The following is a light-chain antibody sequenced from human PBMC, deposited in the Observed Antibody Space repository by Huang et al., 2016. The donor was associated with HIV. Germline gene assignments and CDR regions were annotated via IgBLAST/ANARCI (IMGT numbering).Light chain of an antibody. CDR3: QQVNNYPFT. CDR1: QDITNY. J-gene: IGKJ4*01. Sequence: IQLTQSPSSLSVFVGDRVTITCRASQDITNYLAWYQHKPGEAPKLLSYATSTLQMGGPSRVSGSGSGSDFTLTIASLQPEDSATYYCQQVNNYPFTFGGGSKVEIK. CDR2: ATS. V-gene: IGKV1-9*01.